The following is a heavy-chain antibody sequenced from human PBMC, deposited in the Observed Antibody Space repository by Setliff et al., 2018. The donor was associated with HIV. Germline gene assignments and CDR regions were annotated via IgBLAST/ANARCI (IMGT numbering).Heavy chain of an antibody. CDR1: GGSFTSYY. D-gene: IGHD3-3*01. Sequence: SETLSLTCAVYGGSFTSYYWTWIRQAPGKDLEWIGEINHNGGTNYNPSLKSRVTISVDRSKTQFFLRLTSVTAADTAVYYCARGSYRGSGFFVRYFDFWGQGSLVTVSS. CDR2: INHNGGT. J-gene: IGHJ4*02. CDR3: ARGSYRGSGFFVRYFDF. V-gene: IGHV4-34*01.